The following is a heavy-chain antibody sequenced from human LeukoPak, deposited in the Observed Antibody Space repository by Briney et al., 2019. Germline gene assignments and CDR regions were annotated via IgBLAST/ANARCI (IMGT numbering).Heavy chain of an antibody. D-gene: IGHD6-13*01. CDR2: INPSGGST. CDR1: EYTFTSYY. J-gene: IGHJ4*02. CDR3: TRDNVIGSTWGGFDY. Sequence: ASVKVSCKASEYTFTSYYLHWVRQAPGQGLEWMGIINPSGGSTTYTQNFQGRISMTTDTSTSTVYMELSSLRSEDTAVYYCTRDNVIGSTWGGFDYWGQGTLVTVSS. V-gene: IGHV1-46*01.